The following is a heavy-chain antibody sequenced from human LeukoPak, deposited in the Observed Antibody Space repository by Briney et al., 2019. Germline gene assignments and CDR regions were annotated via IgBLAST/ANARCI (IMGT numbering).Heavy chain of an antibody. CDR2: IDTAGGT. J-gene: IGHJ3*02. CDR3: ARRRYGLGSYSDAYI. Sequence: GGSLRLSCAASGFTFISYDMHWVRQPTGKGLEWVSGIDTAGGTYYAGSVKGRFTISRENAKNSLSLQMNSLRAGDTAVYYCARRRYGLGSYSDAYIWGQGTMVTVSP. D-gene: IGHD3-10*01. CDR1: GFTFISYD. V-gene: IGHV3-13*04.